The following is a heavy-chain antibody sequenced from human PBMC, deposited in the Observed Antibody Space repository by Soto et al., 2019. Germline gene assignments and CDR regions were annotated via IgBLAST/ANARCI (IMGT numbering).Heavy chain of an antibody. V-gene: IGHV4-59*01. CDR3: ARGQTIWGY. CDR2: IYYSGST. J-gene: IGHJ4*02. CDR1: GGSISSYY. D-gene: IGHD3-16*01. Sequence: QVQLQESGPGLVKPSETLSLTCTVSGGSISSYYWSWIRQPPGKGLEWIGYIYYSGSTNYNPSLKSRVTISVDTSKNQFSLKLSSVTAADTAVYYCARGQTIWGYWGQGTLVTVSS.